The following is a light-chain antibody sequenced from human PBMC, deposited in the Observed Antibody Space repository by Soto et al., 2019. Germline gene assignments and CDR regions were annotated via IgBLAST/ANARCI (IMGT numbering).Light chain of an antibody. J-gene: IGKJ5*01. CDR3: QQSKTWQVT. CDR2: DAS. CDR1: QSVSNY. V-gene: IGKV3-11*01. Sequence: EIVLTQSPVTLTLSPGERATLSCRASQSVSNYLAWYQQKPGQAPRLLIYDASNRATGVPARFSGSGSGTDFTLTISSLEPEDFAVYYCQQSKTWQVTFGQWTRLEIK.